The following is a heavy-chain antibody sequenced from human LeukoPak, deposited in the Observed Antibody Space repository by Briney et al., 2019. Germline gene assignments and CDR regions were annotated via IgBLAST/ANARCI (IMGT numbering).Heavy chain of an antibody. Sequence: SETLSLTCNVSGVSISSMSYDWGWIRQPPGKGLEWIGSNYYSGGTDYNPSLKSRVTISVDTSKNQFSLKLTSVTAADTAVYYCASRYYSYYYMDVWGKGTTVIVSS. J-gene: IGHJ6*03. CDR2: NYYSGGT. CDR3: ASRYYSYYYMDV. V-gene: IGHV4-39*01. CDR1: GVSISSMSYD.